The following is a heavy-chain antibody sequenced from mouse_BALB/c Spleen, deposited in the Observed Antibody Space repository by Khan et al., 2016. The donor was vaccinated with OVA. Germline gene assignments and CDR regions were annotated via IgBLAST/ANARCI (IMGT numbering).Heavy chain of an antibody. D-gene: IGHD2-4*01. V-gene: IGHV1-5*01. CDR2: IYPGNSDT. CDR3: TRSYDSYYFDY. Sequence: MQLEESGAVLARPGASMKMSCKASGYSFTTYWMHWIKQRPGQGLEWIGAIYPGNSDTRYNQKFKGKAKLTAVTSATTAYMDLSSLTNEDAAVYYCTRSYDSYYFDYWGQGTTLTVSS. J-gene: IGHJ2*01. CDR1: GYSFTTYW.